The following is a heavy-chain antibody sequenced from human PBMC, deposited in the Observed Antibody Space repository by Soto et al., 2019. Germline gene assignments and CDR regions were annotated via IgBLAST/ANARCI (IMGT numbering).Heavy chain of an antibody. V-gene: IGHV3-23*01. CDR3: TTGVYLAMAY. CDR1: GFTFSTYG. D-gene: IGHD1-20*01. Sequence: GGSLRLSCAASGFTFSTYGMTWVRQGPGKGLEWVSTISDSGGTTYCADSVKGRFTISRDNSKNTVYLQMNSLRAEDTAVYYCTTGVYLAMAYGGQGTLVTVSS. CDR2: ISDSGGTT. J-gene: IGHJ4*02.